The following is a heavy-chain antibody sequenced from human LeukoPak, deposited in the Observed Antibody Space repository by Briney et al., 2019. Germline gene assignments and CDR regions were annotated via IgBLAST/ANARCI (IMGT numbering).Heavy chain of an antibody. V-gene: IGHV3-15*01. CDR2: LKSKTDGETT. CDR1: GFTFSNAW. CDR3: TTDIRFLEWSDFDY. J-gene: IGHJ4*02. D-gene: IGHD3-3*01. Sequence: GGSLRLSCAASGFTFSNAWMSWVRQAPGKGLEWVGRLKSKTDGETTDYAAPVKGRFNISRDDSKNTLYLQMNSLKTEDTAVYYCTTDIRFLEWSDFDYWGQGTLVTVSS.